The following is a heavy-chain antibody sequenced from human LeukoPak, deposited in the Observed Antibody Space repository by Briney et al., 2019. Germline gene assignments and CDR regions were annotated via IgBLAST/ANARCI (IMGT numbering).Heavy chain of an antibody. V-gene: IGHV1-46*01. CDR2: INPSTGNT. Sequence: ASVKVSCKASGYTFTSYYLHWVRQAPGQGLEWMGIINPSTGNTNYARKFQGRVTMTRDTSTSTVYMELSSLRSEDTAVYYCAREESGGYVDYWGQGTVVTASS. J-gene: IGHJ4*02. D-gene: IGHD2-8*02. CDR3: AREESGGYVDY. CDR1: GYTFTSYY.